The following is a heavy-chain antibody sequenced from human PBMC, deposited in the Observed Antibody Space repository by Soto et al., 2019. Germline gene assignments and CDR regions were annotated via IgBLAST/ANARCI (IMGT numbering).Heavy chain of an antibody. D-gene: IGHD3-10*01. V-gene: IGHV3-21*01. CDR2: ISSSSSYI. Sequence: EVQLVESGGGLVKPGGSLRLSCAASGFTFSSYSMNWVRQAPGKGLEWVSSISSSSSYIYYADSVKGRFTISRDNAKNSLYLQMNSLRAEDTAVYYCARDMVRGVMSYPFDPWGQGTLVTVSS. CDR3: ARDMVRGVMSYPFDP. J-gene: IGHJ5*02. CDR1: GFTFSSYS.